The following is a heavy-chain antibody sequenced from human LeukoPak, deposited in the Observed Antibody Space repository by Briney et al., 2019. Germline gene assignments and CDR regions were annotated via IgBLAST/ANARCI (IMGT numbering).Heavy chain of an antibody. D-gene: IGHD1-26*01. V-gene: IGHV3-30-3*01. Sequence: GRSLRLSCAASGFTFSSYAMHWVRQAPGKGLEWVAVISYDGSNKYYADSVKGRFTISRDNSKNTLYLQMNSLRAEDTAVYYCARDQWELLPEDYWGQGTLVTVSS. CDR2: ISYDGSNK. CDR3: ARDQWELLPEDY. CDR1: GFTFSSYA. J-gene: IGHJ4*02.